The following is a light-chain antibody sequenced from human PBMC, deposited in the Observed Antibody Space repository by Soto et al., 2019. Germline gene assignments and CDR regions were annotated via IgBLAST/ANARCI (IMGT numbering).Light chain of an antibody. CDR2: DNT. CDR3: QSYDSSLSGYV. Sequence: QAVVTQPPSVSGAPGQRVTISCTGSSSNIGAGYDVHWYQQAPGTAPKLLIYDNTNRPSGVPDRFSGSKSGTSASLAITGLQTEDEADYYCQSYDSSLSGYVFGTGTKLTVL. CDR1: SSNIGAGYD. V-gene: IGLV1-40*01. J-gene: IGLJ1*01.